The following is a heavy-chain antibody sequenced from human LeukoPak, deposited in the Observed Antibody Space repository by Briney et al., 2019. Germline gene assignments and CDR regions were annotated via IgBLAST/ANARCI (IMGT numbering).Heavy chain of an antibody. V-gene: IGHV3-30*02. D-gene: IGHD3-22*01. J-gene: IGHJ4*02. CDR3: AKDNVGASMIVGILAD. CDR1: GFTFSSYG. CDR2: IRYDGSNK. Sequence: GGSLRLSCAASGFTFSSYGMHWVRQAPGKGLEWVAFIRYDGSNKYYADSAKGRFTISRDNSKNTLYLQMNSLRAEDTAVYYCAKDNVGASMIVGILADWGQGTLVTVSS.